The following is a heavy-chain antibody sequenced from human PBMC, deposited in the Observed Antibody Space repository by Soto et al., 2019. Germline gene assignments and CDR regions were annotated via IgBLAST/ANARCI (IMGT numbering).Heavy chain of an antibody. D-gene: IGHD6-19*01. CDR2: IIPIFGIA. J-gene: IGHJ6*03. CDR3: ARSPYSSGWYGSYFYYYMDV. V-gene: IGHV1-69*10. CDR1: GGTFRSYA. Sequence: ASVKVSCKASGGTFRSYAISWVRQAPGQGLEWMGGIIPIFGIANYAQKFQGRVTITADKSTSTAYMELSSLRSEDTAVYYCARSPYSSGWYGSYFYYYMDVWGKGTTVTVSS.